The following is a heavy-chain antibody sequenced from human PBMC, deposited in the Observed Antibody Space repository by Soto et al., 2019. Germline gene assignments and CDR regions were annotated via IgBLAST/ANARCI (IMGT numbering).Heavy chain of an antibody. Sequence: GGSLRLSCAASGFTFSSYSMNWVRQAPGKGLEWVSYISSSSSTIYYADSVKGRFTISRDNAKNSLYLQMNSLRAEDTAVYYCARDLIAVAGTYPSLFDYWGQGTLVTVSS. CDR2: ISSSSSTI. D-gene: IGHD6-19*01. V-gene: IGHV3-48*01. J-gene: IGHJ4*02. CDR3: ARDLIAVAGTYPSLFDY. CDR1: GFTFSSYS.